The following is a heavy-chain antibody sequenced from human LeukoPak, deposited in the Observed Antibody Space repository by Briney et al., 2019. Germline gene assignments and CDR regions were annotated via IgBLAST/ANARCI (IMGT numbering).Heavy chain of an antibody. CDR3: ARDSFPAAMGYYYYGMDV. D-gene: IGHD2-2*01. CDR1: GYNFTSYD. J-gene: IGHJ6*02. V-gene: IGHV1-18*01. Sequence: ASVKVSCKATGYNFTSYDISWVRQAPGQGLEWTGWISAYNGNTNYVQKLQGRVTMTTDTSTSTAYMELRSLRSDDTAVYYCARDSFPAAMGYYYYGMDVWGQGTTVTVPS. CDR2: ISAYNGNT.